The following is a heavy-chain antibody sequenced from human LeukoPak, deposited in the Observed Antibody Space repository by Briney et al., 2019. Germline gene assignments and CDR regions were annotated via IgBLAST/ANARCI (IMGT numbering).Heavy chain of an antibody. Sequence: PGGSLRLSCATSGFTFSSYAMHRVRQAPGKGLEWVAVISYDGSNKYYADSVKGRFTISRDNSKNTLYLQMNSLRAEDTAVYYCARVQLWPQRTYYYYYYYMDVWGKGTTVTVSS. CDR1: GFTFSSYA. V-gene: IGHV3-30*01. CDR2: ISYDGSNK. J-gene: IGHJ6*03. D-gene: IGHD3-10*01. CDR3: ARVQLWPQRTYYYYYYYMDV.